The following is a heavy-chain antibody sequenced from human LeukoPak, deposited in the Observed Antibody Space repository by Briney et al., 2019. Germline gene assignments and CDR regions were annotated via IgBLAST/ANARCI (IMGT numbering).Heavy chain of an antibody. Sequence: PGGSLRLSCSASGFTFSSYAMHWVRQAPGEGLEYVSAISSNGGSTYYADSVKGRFTISRDNSKNTLYLQMSSLRAEDTAVYYCVKFYSSGPKGYFDYWGQGTLVTVSS. J-gene: IGHJ4*02. D-gene: IGHD3-22*01. V-gene: IGHV3-64D*09. CDR2: ISSNGGST. CDR3: VKFYSSGPKGYFDY. CDR1: GFTFSSYA.